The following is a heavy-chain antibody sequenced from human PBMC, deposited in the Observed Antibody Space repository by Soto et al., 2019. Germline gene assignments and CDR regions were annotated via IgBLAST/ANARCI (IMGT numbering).Heavy chain of an antibody. J-gene: IGHJ6*02. CDR2: IDTHTGET. Sequence: QAQVLQSGPEVKKPGASVKVSCKTSAYTFTTYVVSWVRQAPGQGLEWMGSIDTHTGETRYPQKVQGRVTVTADSSSSTAYMEVRNLSSDDTAIYYCARDVGVSSYGPHIQGMGVWGQGTKVSVSS. V-gene: IGHV1-18*01. D-gene: IGHD2-21*01. CDR3: ARDVGVSSYGPHIQGMGV. CDR1: AYTFTTYV.